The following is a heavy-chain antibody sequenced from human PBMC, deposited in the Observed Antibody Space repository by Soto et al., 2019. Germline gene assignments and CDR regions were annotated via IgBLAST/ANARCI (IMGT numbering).Heavy chain of an antibody. J-gene: IGHJ4*02. CDR2: INSGSTSV. CDR1: GFTFNSYS. CDR3: AISAAPGSY. D-gene: IGHD6-13*01. V-gene: IGHV3-48*01. Sequence: EVQLVESGGGLVQPGGSLRLSCVASGFTFNSYSMKWVRQAPGKGLEWISYINSGSTSVFYADSVKGRFTISRDNAKNSLYLQMNSLRAEDTAVYYCAISAAPGSYWGEGTLVTVSS.